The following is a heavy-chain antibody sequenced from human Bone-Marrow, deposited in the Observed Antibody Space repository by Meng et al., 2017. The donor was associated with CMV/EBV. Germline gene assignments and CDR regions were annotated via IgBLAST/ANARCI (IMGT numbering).Heavy chain of an antibody. CDR3: ATYNWNDGEGGFDY. Sequence: ASVKVSCKVSGYTLTELSRHWVRQAPGKGLEWMGGFDTEDSETTYAQKFQGRVTMTEDTSTDTAYMELSRLRSDDTAVYYCATYNWNDGEGGFDYWGQGTLVTVSS. CDR2: FDTEDSET. V-gene: IGHV1-24*01. D-gene: IGHD1-1*01. CDR1: GYTLTELS. J-gene: IGHJ4*02.